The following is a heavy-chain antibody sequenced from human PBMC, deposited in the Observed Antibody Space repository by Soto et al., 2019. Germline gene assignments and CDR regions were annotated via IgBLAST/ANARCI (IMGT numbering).Heavy chain of an antibody. V-gene: IGHV3-23*01. CDR2: ISDGGGTT. J-gene: IGHJ5*02. Sequence: EVQLLESGGGLVQPGGSLRLSCAASGFTFRDYPMSWLRQAPEKGLEWVSTISDGGGTTFYIDSVRGRFTISRDDSKNTLYLQMNSLGADDTAEYYCAKDTGVYYVSSDHWGQGTLVSVSS. CDR1: GFTFRDYP. CDR3: AKDTGVYYVSSDH. D-gene: IGHD3-10*01.